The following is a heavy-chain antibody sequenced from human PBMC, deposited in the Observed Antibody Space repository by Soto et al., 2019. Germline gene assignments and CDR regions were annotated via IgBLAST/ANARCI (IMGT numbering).Heavy chain of an antibody. CDR2: IYYSGST. J-gene: IGHJ4*02. CDR3: ARDSTPLAPTMVRGVAIDY. V-gene: IGHV4-59*01. CDR1: GGSISSYY. D-gene: IGHD3-10*01. Sequence: SETLSLTCTVSGGSISSYYWSWIRQPPGKELECIGYIYYSGSTTYNPSLKSRVTLSVDTSKNHFSLKLTSVTAADTAVYYCARDSTPLAPTMVRGVAIDYWGQGTLVTVS.